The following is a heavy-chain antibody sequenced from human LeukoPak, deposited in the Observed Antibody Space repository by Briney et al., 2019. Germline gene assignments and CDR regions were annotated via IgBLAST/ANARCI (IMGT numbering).Heavy chain of an antibody. CDR2: INHSGST. CDR3: ATEPGYCSGGRCYGGWFDP. V-gene: IGHV4-34*01. J-gene: IGHJ5*02. Sequence: SETLSLTCAVSGGSFTGYYWSWIRQPPGMGLECIGEINHSGSTIYNPSLKSRVTILLDTSKNQFSLKLTSVTAADTAVYFCATEPGYCSGGRCYGGWFDPWGQGTLVTVSS. D-gene: IGHD2-15*01. CDR1: GGSFTGYY.